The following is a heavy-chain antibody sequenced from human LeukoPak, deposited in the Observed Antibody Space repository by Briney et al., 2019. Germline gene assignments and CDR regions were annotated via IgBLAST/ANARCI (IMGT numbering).Heavy chain of an antibody. V-gene: IGHV3-7*01. J-gene: IGHJ4*02. Sequence: GGSLRLSCAASGFTVSSNYMSWVRQAPGKGLEWVANIKQDGSEKYYVDSVKGRFTISRDNAKNSLYLQMNSLRAEDTAVYYCASGTMIVVEWGQGTLVTVSS. CDR1: GFTVSSNY. D-gene: IGHD3-22*01. CDR3: ASGTMIVVE. CDR2: IKQDGSEK.